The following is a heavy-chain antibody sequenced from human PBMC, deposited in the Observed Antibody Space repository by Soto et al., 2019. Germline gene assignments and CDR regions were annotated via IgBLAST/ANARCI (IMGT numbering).Heavy chain of an antibody. V-gene: IGHV1-18*01. CDR2: ISAYNGNT. J-gene: IGHJ4*02. CDR3: ARDSRIVVVTATNDY. D-gene: IGHD2-21*02. CDR1: GYTFTSYG. Sequence: ASVKVSCKASGYTFTSYGIRWVRQAPGQGLEWMGWISAYNGNTNYAQKLQGRVTMTTDTSTSTAYMELRSLGSDDTAVYYCARDSRIVVVTATNDYWGQGTLVTVSS.